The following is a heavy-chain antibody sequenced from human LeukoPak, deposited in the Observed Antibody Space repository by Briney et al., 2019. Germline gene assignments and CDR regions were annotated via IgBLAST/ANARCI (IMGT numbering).Heavy chain of an antibody. CDR2: SYWDDDK. J-gene: IGHJ4*02. V-gene: IGHV2-5*02. Sequence: VSGPTLVKPTQTLTLTCTFSGFSLSTSGVGVGWIRQPPGKALEWLALSYWDDDKRYSPSLKSRLTITKDTSKIQVVLTMTNMEPVDTATYYCAHRRGGDVWGYWGQGTLVTVSS. CDR3: AHRRGGDVWGY. CDR1: GFSLSTSGVG. D-gene: IGHD2-21*02.